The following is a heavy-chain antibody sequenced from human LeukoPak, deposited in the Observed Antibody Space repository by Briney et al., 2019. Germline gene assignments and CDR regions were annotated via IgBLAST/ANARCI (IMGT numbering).Heavy chain of an antibody. CDR3: ARCSTTCYANAFYI. D-gene: IGHD2-2*01. Sequence: GGSLRLSCAASGFTVSSNYMSWVRQAPGKGLEWVSAISGSGGDTVYADSVKGRFTISRDNSKNTLFLQMNSLRAEEDTAVYYCARCSTTCYANAFYIWGQGTMVTVSS. V-gene: IGHV3-23*01. CDR1: GFTVSSNY. J-gene: IGHJ3*02. CDR2: ISGSGGDT.